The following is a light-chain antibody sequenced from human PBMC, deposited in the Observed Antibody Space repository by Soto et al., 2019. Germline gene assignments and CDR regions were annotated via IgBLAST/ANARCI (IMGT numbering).Light chain of an antibody. J-gene: IGLJ1*01. V-gene: IGLV2-14*01. CDR1: SGDICSDNR. Sequence: QSFLTQPASVSGSPVQSITISCTGTSGDICSDNRVSWYQQHPGKAPKLIIYEVTDRPSGFSNRFSGYKSGNTASLTISGLQAEDEAEYYCRSHTNIKTXACVVGTGTKVXV. CDR2: EVT. CDR3: RSHTNIKTXACV.